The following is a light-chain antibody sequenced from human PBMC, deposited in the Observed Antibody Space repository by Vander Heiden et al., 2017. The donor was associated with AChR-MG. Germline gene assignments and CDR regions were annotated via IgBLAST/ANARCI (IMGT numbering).Light chain of an antibody. CDR1: QSISSW. J-gene: IGKJ1*01. CDR2: DAS. CDR3: QQEKT. V-gene: IGKV1-5*01. Sequence: DLQMTQSPSTLSASVGDRVTITCRASQSISSWLAWYQQKPGKAPKLLIYDASSLESGVPSRFSGSGSGTEFTLTISSLQPDDFATYYCQQEKTFGQGTKVEIK.